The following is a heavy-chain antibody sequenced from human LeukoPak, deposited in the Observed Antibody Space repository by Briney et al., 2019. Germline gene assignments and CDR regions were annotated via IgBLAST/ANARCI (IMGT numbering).Heavy chain of an antibody. V-gene: IGHV1-46*01. CDR3: ARLEPSLRGSTFDY. Sequence: GASVKVSCKASGYTFSNYYMHWVRQAPGQGLEWMGIINPNGGGTTYAQKFQGRLTMTRDMSTSTVYMELSSLRSDDTAVYYCARLEPSLRGSTFDYWGQGTLVTVSS. CDR1: GYTFSNYY. CDR2: INPNGGGT. J-gene: IGHJ4*02. D-gene: IGHD5/OR15-5a*01.